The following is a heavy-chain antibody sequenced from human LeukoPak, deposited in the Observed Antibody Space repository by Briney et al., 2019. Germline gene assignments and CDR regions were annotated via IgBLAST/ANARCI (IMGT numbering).Heavy chain of an antibody. V-gene: IGHV1-3*01. CDR1: GYTFTSYA. J-gene: IGHJ3*02. Sequence: ASVKVCCKASGYTFTSYAMHWVRLAPGQRLEWMGWINAGNGNTKYSQKFQGRVTITRDTSASTAYMELSSLRSEDTAVYYCAMTYYYDSSGPSHAFDIWGQGTMVTVSS. D-gene: IGHD3-22*01. CDR3: AMTYYYDSSGPSHAFDI. CDR2: INAGNGNT.